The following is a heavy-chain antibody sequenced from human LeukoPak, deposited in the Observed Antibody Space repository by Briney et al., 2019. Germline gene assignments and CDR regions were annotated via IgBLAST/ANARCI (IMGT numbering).Heavy chain of an antibody. D-gene: IGHD6-6*01. CDR1: GGSISSYY. Sequence: PSETLSLTCTVSGGSISSYYWSWIRQPPGKGLEWIGYIYYSGSTNYNPSLKSRVTISVDTSKNQFSLKLSSVTAADTAVYYCARVLNLAARREVGYYFDYWGQGTLVTVSS. CDR2: IYYSGST. V-gene: IGHV4-59*01. J-gene: IGHJ4*02. CDR3: ARVLNLAARREVGYYFDY.